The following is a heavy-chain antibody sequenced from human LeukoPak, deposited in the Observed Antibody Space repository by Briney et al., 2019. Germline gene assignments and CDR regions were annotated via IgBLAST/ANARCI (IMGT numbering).Heavy chain of an antibody. CDR3: AKVRYCSSTSCYKEYFQH. Sequence: GGSLRLSCAASGFTFSSYGMHWVHQAPGKGLEWVAFIRYDGSNKYYADSVKGRFTISRDNSKNTLYLQMNSLRAEDTAVYYCAKVRYCSSTSCYKEYFQHWGQGTLVTVSS. V-gene: IGHV3-30*02. CDR2: IRYDGSNK. J-gene: IGHJ1*01. D-gene: IGHD2-2*02. CDR1: GFTFSSYG.